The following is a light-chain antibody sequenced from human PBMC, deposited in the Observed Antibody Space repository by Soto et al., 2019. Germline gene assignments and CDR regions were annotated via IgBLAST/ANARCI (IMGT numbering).Light chain of an antibody. Sequence: AIRMTQSPSSFSASTGDRVTITCRASQGISSYLAWYQQKPGKAPKPLIYAASTLQSGVPSRFSGSGSGTDFTLTISCLQSEDFATYYCQQYYSYPLTFGGGTRWIS. V-gene: IGKV1-8*01. CDR1: QGISSY. CDR2: AAS. CDR3: QQYYSYPLT. J-gene: IGKJ4*01.